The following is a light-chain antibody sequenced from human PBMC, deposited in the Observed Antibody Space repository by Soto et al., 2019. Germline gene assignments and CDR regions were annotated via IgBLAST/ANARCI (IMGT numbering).Light chain of an antibody. CDR1: SSDIGTYHY. V-gene: IGLV2-14*01. CDR2: DVT. Sequence: QSALTQPASVSGSPGQSITISCTGSSSDIGTYHYVSWYQHHPGRAPKLIISDVTDRPSGVSARFSGSKSGNTASLTISGLQADDEADYYCSSYRKSNTLVFGTGTKVTVL. J-gene: IGLJ1*01. CDR3: SSYRKSNTLV.